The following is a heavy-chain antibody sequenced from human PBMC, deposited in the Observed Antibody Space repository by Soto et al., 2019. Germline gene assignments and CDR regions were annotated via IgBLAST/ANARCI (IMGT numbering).Heavy chain of an antibody. CDR2: IYYSGST. CDR3: ARHRAPNWFDP. V-gene: IGHV4-39*01. Sequence: ASETLSLTCIVSGGSISSSSYYWGWIRQPPGKGLEWIGSIYYSGSTYYNPSLKSRVTISVDTSKNQFSLKLSSVTAADTAVFYCARHRAPNWFDPWGQGTLVT. J-gene: IGHJ5*02. CDR1: GGSISSSSYY.